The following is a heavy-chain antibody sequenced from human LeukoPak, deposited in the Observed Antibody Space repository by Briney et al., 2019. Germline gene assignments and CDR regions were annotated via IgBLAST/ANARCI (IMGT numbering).Heavy chain of an antibody. D-gene: IGHD7-27*01. J-gene: IGHJ6*02. CDR3: AKDHWGPHYYYYYGMDV. CDR1: GFTFSSYA. CDR2: ISGSGGST. Sequence: GGSLRLSCAASGFTFSSYAMSWVRQAPGKGLEWVSGISGSGGSTYYADSVKGRFTISRDNSKNTLYLQMNSLRAEDTAVYYCAKDHWGPHYYYYYGMDVWGQGTTVTVSS. V-gene: IGHV3-23*01.